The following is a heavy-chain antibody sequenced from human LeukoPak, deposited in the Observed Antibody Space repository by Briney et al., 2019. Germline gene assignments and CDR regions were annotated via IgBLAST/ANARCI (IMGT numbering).Heavy chain of an antibody. V-gene: IGHV5-51*01. J-gene: IGHJ3*02. CDR3: ARLEGKYSSSWYYAFDI. CDR1: EYRLASYG. D-gene: IGHD6-13*01. CDR2: IYPGDSDT. Sequence: GLSLRIYRMGSEYRLASYGSEWVRQMPGKRLEWMGIIYPGDSDTRYSPSFQGQVTISADKSISTAYLQWSSLKASDTAMYYCARLEGKYSSSWYYAFDIWGQGTMVTVSS.